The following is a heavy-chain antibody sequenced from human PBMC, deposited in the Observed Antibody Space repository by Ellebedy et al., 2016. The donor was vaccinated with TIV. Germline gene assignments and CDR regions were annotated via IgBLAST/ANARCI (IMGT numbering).Heavy chain of an antibody. Sequence: AASVKVSCKASGYTFTSYAIHWVRQAPGQRLEWMGWINAGNGNTKYSQKFQGRVTSTRDTSASTAYMELSSLRSEDTAVYYCARGVYAMGNFDYWGQGTLVTVSS. J-gene: IGHJ4*02. D-gene: IGHD2-8*01. CDR3: ARGVYAMGNFDY. CDR2: INAGNGNT. CDR1: GYTFTSYA. V-gene: IGHV1-3*01.